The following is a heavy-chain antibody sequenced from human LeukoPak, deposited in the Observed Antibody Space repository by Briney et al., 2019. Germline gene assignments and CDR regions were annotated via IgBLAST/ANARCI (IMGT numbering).Heavy chain of an antibody. CDR2: ISPYNDNT. J-gene: IGHJ5*02. CDR1: GYTFTSSV. CDR3: ARALGYQLLSWWFDP. D-gene: IGHD2-2*01. V-gene: IGHV1-18*01. Sequence: ASVKVSCKASGYTFTSSVISWVRQAPGQGLEWMGWISPYNDNTNYAQKLQGRVTMTTDTSTSTAYMELRGLRSDDTAVYYCARALGYQLLSWWFDPWGQGTLVTVSS.